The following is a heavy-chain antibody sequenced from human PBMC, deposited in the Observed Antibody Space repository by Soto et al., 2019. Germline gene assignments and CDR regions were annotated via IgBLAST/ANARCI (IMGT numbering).Heavy chain of an antibody. D-gene: IGHD2-15*01. Sequence: PSETLSLTCTVSGGSISSYYWSWIRQPPGKGLEWIGYIYYSGSTNYNPSLKSRVTISVDTSKNQLSLKLSSVTAADTAVYYCARHGVVVVAATRPYYYYYMDVWGKGTTVTVSS. CDR1: GGSISSYY. J-gene: IGHJ6*03. CDR2: IYYSGST. V-gene: IGHV4-59*08. CDR3: ARHGVVVVAATRPYYYYYMDV.